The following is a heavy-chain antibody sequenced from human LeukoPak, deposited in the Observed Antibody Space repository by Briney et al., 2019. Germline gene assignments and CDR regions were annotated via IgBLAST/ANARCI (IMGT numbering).Heavy chain of an antibody. CDR1: GGTFSSYA. CDR3: ARSAAGEDYYYYYGMDV. D-gene: IGHD6-13*01. V-gene: IGHV1-69*06. Sequence: RASVKVSCKASGGTFSSYAISWVRQAPGQGLEWMGGIIPIFGTANYAQKFQGRVTITADKSTSTAYMELSSLRSEDTAVYYCARSAAGEDYYYYYGMDVWGKGTTVTVSS. J-gene: IGHJ6*04. CDR2: IIPIFGTA.